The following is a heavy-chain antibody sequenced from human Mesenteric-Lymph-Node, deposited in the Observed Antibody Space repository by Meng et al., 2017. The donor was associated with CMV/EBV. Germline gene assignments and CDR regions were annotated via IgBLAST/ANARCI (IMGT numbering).Heavy chain of an antibody. CDR3: ARLDLYCTTYNCYTSAWYGEVIDY. V-gene: IGHV1-18*01. Sequence: ASVKVSCKASDYTFTNYGFSWVRQAPGQGLEWMGWINTYKGKTIYAQRFQGRLTLTTDTSTSTAYLELRNLRSDDTAVYYCARLDLYCTTYNCYTSAWYGEVIDYWGQGTLVTVSS. J-gene: IGHJ4*02. D-gene: IGHD2-2*02. CDR1: DYTFTNYG. CDR2: INTYKGKT.